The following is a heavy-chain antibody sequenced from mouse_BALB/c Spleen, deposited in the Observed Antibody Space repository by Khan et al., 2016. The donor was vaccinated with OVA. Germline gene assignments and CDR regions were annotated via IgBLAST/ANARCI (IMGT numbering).Heavy chain of an antibody. V-gene: IGHV2-6-5*01. J-gene: IGHJ4*01. Sequence: QVQLKESGPGLVAPSQSLSITCTVSGFSLTDYGVSWIRQPPGKGLEWMGVIWGGGSSTYNSALNSRLTTSKDNSKSQVFLKMSSRQTYDTAMYYCAKGVWSYYYALDYWGQGTSVTVSS. CDR1: GFSLTDYG. CDR3: AKGVWSYYYALDY. CDR2: IWGGGSS.